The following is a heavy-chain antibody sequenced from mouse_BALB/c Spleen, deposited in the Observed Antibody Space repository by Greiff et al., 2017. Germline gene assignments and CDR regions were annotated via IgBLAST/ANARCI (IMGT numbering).Heavy chain of an antibody. CDR2: IWSGGST. CDR1: GFSLTSFG. J-gene: IGHJ3*01. Sequence: QVQLQQSGPGLVQPSQSLSITCTVSGFSLTSFGVHWVRQSPGKGLEWLGVIWSGGSTDYNAAFISRLSISKDNSKSQVFFKMNSLQANDTAKYYCARGTYYDYPFAYWGQGTLVTVSA. V-gene: IGHV2-2*02. D-gene: IGHD2-4*01. CDR3: ARGTYYDYPFAY.